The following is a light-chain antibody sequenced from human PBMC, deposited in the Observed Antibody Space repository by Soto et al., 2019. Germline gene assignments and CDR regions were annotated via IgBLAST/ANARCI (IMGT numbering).Light chain of an antibody. CDR3: QQYNNWPIT. CDR2: GAS. CDR1: QSVGSS. Sequence: EKVMTQSPATLSVSPGERATLSCRASQSVGSSLAWYQQKPGQAPRLLIYGASTRATDIPARFSGSGSGTEFTLTISSLQSEDFAVYYCQQYNNWPITFGQGTRLEMK. V-gene: IGKV3-15*01. J-gene: IGKJ5*01.